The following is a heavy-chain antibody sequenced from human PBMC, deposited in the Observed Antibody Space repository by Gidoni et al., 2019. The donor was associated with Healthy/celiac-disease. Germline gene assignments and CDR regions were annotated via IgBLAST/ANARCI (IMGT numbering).Heavy chain of an antibody. CDR2: INAGNGNT. CDR1: GYTFTSYV. Sequence: QVQLVQSGAEVKKPGASVKVSCKASGYTFTSYVMHWVRQAPGQRLEWMGWINAGNGNTKYSQKFQGRVTITRDTSASTAYMELTSLRSEDTAVYYCAREVCSSTSCYSNWFDPWGQGTLVTVSS. CDR3: AREVCSSTSCYSNWFDP. D-gene: IGHD2-2*01. J-gene: IGHJ5*02. V-gene: IGHV1-3*01.